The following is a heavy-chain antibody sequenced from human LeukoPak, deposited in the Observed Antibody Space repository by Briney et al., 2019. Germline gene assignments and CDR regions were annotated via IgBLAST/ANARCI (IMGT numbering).Heavy chain of an antibody. CDR1: GFTFSSYG. J-gene: IGHJ6*03. Sequence: GGSLRLSCAASGFTFSSYGMSWVRQAPGKGLEWVSAISGSGGSTYYADSVKGRFTISRDNSKNTLYLQMNSLRAEDTAVYYCTKRFSEYYYYMDVWGKGTTVTISS. D-gene: IGHD3-10*01. V-gene: IGHV3-23*01. CDR3: TKRFSEYYYYMDV. CDR2: ISGSGGST.